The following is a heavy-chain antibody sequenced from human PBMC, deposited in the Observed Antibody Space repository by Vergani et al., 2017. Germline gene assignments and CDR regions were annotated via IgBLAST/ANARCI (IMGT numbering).Heavy chain of an antibody. J-gene: IGHJ4*02. CDR1: GFTFSSYA. CDR3: ARGGHSSSWYYFDY. Sequence: EVQLLESGGGLVQPGGSLRLSCAASGFTFSSYAMSWVRQAPGKGLEWVSAIGTAGDTYYPGSVKGRFTISRENAKNSLYLQMNSLRAGDTAVYYCARGGHSSSWYYFDYWGQGTLVTVSS. D-gene: IGHD6-13*01. CDR2: IGTAGDT. V-gene: IGHV3-13*01.